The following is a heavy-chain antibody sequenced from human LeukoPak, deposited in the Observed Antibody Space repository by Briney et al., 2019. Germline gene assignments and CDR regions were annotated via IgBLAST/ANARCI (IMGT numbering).Heavy chain of an antibody. CDR1: GITFSSYW. Sequence: GGSLRLSCAASGITFSSYWMSWVRQAPGKGLEWVANIKEDGSEKHYVDSVKGRFTISGDNAKNSLYLQMNSLRAEDTAVYYCARDYMVTFDYWGQGTLVTVSS. CDR3: ARDYMVTFDY. V-gene: IGHV3-7*05. J-gene: IGHJ4*02. D-gene: IGHD5-18*01. CDR2: IKEDGSEK.